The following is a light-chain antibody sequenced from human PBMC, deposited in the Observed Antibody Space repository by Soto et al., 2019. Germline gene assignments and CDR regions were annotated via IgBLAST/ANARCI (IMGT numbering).Light chain of an antibody. CDR3: NSQTTSGIRV. CDR1: STDVGDSNH. Sequence: QSALTQPAAVSGSPGQSITISCTGTSTDVGDSNHVSWYQHHPGKAPKLIIYEVSYRPSGVSNRFSGPKSAYTASLTISGRQAEDEADYYCNSQTTSGIRVFGTGTQLTVL. CDR2: EVS. J-gene: IGLJ1*01. V-gene: IGLV2-14*01.